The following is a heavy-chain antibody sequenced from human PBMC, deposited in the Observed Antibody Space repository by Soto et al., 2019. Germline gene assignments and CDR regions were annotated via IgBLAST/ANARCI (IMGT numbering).Heavy chain of an antibody. J-gene: IGHJ5*02. CDR1: GGSISSGGYS. CDR2: ISGSGTSI. V-gene: IGHV3-11*01. CDR3: AAYPPNDYDRSGPLRFDP. D-gene: IGHD3-22*01. Sequence: LSLTCAASGGSISSGGYSWGWIRQAPGKGLEWISNISGSGTSISYADSVKGRFTISRDNAKNSLYLQMNSLRVEDMAVYYCAAYPPNDYDRSGPLRFDPRGQGSLVTVSS.